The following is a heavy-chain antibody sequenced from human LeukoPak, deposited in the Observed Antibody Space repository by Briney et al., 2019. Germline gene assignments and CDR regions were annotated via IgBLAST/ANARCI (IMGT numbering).Heavy chain of an antibody. CDR1: GYTFTSYG. D-gene: IGHD3-10*01. CDR3: ARIPMVRGVYYMDV. V-gene: IGHV1-18*01. Sequence: GASVKVSCKASGYTFTSYGISWVRQAPGQGLEWMGWISAYNGNTNYAQKLQGRVTMTTDTSTSTAYMELRSLRSDDTAVYYCARIPMVRGVYYMDVWGKGTMVTVSS. CDR2: ISAYNGNT. J-gene: IGHJ6*03.